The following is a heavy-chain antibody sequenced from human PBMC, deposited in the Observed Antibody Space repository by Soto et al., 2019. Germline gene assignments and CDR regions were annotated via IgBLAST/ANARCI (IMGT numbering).Heavy chain of an antibody. Sequence: SETLSLTCAVSGGSILSSNWWNWVRQPPGKGREWIGEVYHSGSTYYKPSLKSRVAMSVDTSKNQFSLKLTSATAADTAVYYCARRDWSGSTSHFYFDYWGQGVLVTVSS. J-gene: IGHJ4*02. CDR1: GGSILSSNW. CDR2: VYHSGST. V-gene: IGHV4-4*02. D-gene: IGHD3-9*01. CDR3: ARRDWSGSTSHFYFDY.